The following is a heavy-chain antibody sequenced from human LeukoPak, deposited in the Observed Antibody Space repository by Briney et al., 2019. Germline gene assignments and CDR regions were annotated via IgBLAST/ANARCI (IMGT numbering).Heavy chain of an antibody. Sequence: GGSLRLSCAASGFTVSSNYMSCVRQAPGKVLEWVSVIYSDSSTYYADSVKGRFTISRDNSKNTLYLQMNSLRAEDTAVYYCARNQGSQFDYWGQGTLVTVSP. V-gene: IGHV3-66*01. D-gene: IGHD1-14*01. CDR3: ARNQGSQFDY. CDR2: IYSDSST. CDR1: GFTVSSNY. J-gene: IGHJ4*02.